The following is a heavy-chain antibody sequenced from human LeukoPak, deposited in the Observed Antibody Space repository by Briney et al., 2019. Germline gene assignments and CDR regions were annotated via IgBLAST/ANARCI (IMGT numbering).Heavy chain of an antibody. CDR3: ARDLRWYSSSWYSF. Sequence: GASVTVSCKASGYTFTSYGISWVRQAPGQGLEWMGWISAYNGNTNYAQKLQGRVTMTTDTSTSTAYMELRSLRSDDTAVYYCARDLRWYSSSWYSFWGQGTLVTVSS. CDR2: ISAYNGNT. D-gene: IGHD6-13*01. J-gene: IGHJ4*02. V-gene: IGHV1-18*01. CDR1: GYTFTSYG.